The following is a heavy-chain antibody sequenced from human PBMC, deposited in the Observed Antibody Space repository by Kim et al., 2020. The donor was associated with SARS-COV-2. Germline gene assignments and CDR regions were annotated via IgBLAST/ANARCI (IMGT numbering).Heavy chain of an antibody. Sequence: VPSVKARFSSTRDNAKNSRYLQMSSLGAEDSAVYYCARVPEWELQYYFAYWGQGTLVTVSS. J-gene: IGHJ4*02. CDR3: ARVPEWELQYYFAY. D-gene: IGHD1-26*01. V-gene: IGHV3-7*03.